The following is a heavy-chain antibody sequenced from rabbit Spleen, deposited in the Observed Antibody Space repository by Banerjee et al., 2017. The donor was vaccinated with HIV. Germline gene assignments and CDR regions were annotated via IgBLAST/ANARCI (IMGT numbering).Heavy chain of an antibody. CDR3: ARDLASVIGWNFNL. V-gene: IGHV1S45*01. D-gene: IGHD4-1*01. Sequence: QEQLVESGGGLVQPEGSLTLTCKASGFSFGDRDVMCWVRQAPGKGLEWIACINAATAKPVYTTWAKGRFTISRTSSTTVTLRMTSLTAADTATYFCARDLASVIGWNFNLWGPGTLVTVS. CDR1: GFSFGDRDV. CDR2: INAATAKP. J-gene: IGHJ4*01.